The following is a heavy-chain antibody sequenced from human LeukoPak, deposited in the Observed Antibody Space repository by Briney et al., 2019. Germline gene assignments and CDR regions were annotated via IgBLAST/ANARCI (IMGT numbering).Heavy chain of an antibody. D-gene: IGHD3-9*01. CDR2: MNPNSGNT. J-gene: IGHJ4*02. Sequence: ASVKVSCKTSGYTFTTYAISWVRQATGQGLEWMGWMNPNSGNTGYAQKFQGRVTMTRNTSISTAYMELSSLRSEDTAVYYCAKGSQYNILTGFIVGAMDDFDHWGQGTLVTVSS. V-gene: IGHV1-8*01. CDR1: GYTFTTYA. CDR3: AKGSQYNILTGFIVGAMDDFDH.